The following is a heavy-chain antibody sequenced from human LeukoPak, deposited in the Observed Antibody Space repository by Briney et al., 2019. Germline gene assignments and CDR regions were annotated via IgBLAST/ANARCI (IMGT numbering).Heavy chain of an antibody. CDR1: GYTFTSYD. J-gene: IGHJ5*02. CDR2: MNPNSGNT. V-gene: IGHV1-8*03. CDR3: ARAPRITMVRGVIYWFDP. Sequence: AASVKVSCKASGYTFTSYDINWVRQAPGQGLEGMGWMNPNSGNTVYAQKFQGRVTITRNTSISTASMELRSLRSEDTAVYYCARAPRITMVRGVIYWFDPWGQGTLVTVSS. D-gene: IGHD3-10*01.